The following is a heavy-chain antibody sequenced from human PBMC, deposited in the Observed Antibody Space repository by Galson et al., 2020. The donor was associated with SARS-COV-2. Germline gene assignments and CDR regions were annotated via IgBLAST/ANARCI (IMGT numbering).Heavy chain of an antibody. V-gene: IGHV3-21*01. CDR1: GFTFSRYN. D-gene: IGHD3-22*01. Sequence: GESLKISCAASGFTFSRYNMNWVRQAPGKGLEWVSSISSSSTYIYYADSVKGRFTISRDNAKNSLYLQMHSLRAEDTAVYYCATYYYDTSGYPFWGQGTLVTGSA. CDR2: ISSSSTYI. J-gene: IGHJ4*02. CDR3: ATYYYDTSGYPF.